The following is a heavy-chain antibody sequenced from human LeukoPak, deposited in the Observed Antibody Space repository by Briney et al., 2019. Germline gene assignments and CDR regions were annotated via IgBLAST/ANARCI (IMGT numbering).Heavy chain of an antibody. CDR1: GVSLNNDY. CDR3: VRDNESACKRGYGHFFYYMDK. V-gene: IGHV4-4*07. J-gene: IGHJ6*03. CDR2: IHFGGTT. D-gene: IGHD5-18*01. Sequence: PSETLSLTCTVSGVSLNNDYFTWIRQPAGKGLEWIGRIHFGGTTNYNPSFGSRLTLSIDTSKKEISLRLTSVTAADTALYYCVRDNESACKRGYGHFFYYMDKWGKGTTVIVS.